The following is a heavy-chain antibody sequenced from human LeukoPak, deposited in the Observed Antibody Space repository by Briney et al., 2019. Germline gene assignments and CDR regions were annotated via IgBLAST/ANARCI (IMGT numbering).Heavy chain of an antibody. V-gene: IGHV3-7*05. CDR2: IKPDGSEK. CDR3: GRGMGA. Sequence: GGSLRLSCAASGFTFSSQWMSWVRQAPGKGLEWVANIKPDGSEKYYVDSVKGRFTISRDNAKNSVYLQMNSLRVEDTAVYHCGRGMGAWGQGTTVTVSS. CDR1: GFTFSSQW. J-gene: IGHJ6*02.